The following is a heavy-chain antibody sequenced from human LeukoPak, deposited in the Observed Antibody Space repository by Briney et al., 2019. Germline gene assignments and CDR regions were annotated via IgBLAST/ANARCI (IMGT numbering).Heavy chain of an antibody. J-gene: IGHJ6*02. Sequence: PGGSLRLSCAASGFTFDDYAMHWVRQAPGKGLEWVSGISWNSGSIGYADSVKGRFTTSRDNAKNSLYLQMNSLRAEDTALYYCAKEFCSSTSCRAYYYYYGMDVWGQGTTVTVSS. CDR1: GFTFDDYA. CDR3: AKEFCSSTSCRAYYYYYGMDV. CDR2: ISWNSGSI. D-gene: IGHD2-2*01. V-gene: IGHV3-9*01.